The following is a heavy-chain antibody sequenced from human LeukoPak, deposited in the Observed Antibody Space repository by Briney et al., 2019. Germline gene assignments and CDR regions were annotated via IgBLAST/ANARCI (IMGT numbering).Heavy chain of an antibody. V-gene: IGHV1-18*04. J-gene: IGHJ6*03. CDR2: ISAYNGNT. D-gene: IGHD6-6*01. CDR3: ARTSSIAARDMDV. CDR1: GYSFTSHY. Sequence: ASVKVSCKASGYSFTSHYMHWVRQAPGQGLEWMGWISAYNGNTNYAQKLQGRVTMTTDTSTSTAYMELRSLRSDDTAVYYCARTSSIAARDMDVWGKGTTVTVSS.